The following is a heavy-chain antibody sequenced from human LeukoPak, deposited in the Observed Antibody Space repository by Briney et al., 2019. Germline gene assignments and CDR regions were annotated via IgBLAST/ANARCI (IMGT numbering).Heavy chain of an antibody. Sequence: GESLKISCKTSGYNFTTFRIGWVRQMPGKGLEWMGIIYPGDSDTRYSPSFQGQVTISADNSINTAYLHWNSLKASDTAMYYCASFHISGKSYNGLHYWGQGTLVTVSS. V-gene: IGHV5-51*01. D-gene: IGHD3-10*01. J-gene: IGHJ4*02. CDR1: GYNFTTFR. CDR3: ASFHISGKSYNGLHY. CDR2: IYPGDSDT.